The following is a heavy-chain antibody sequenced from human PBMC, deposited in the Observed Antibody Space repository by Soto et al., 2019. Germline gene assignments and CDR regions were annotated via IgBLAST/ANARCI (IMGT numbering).Heavy chain of an antibody. J-gene: IGHJ4*02. CDR1: GATINRGSYY. CDR2: IYYSGNA. Sequence: QLQLQESGPGLVKPPETLSLTCSVSGATINRGSYYWGWVRQPPGKGLEWIGSIYYSGNAYCSPSLKNRVTISVDTSKNQFSLKVNSVTSADTAVYYCVRASTLDYWGQGILVTVSS. V-gene: IGHV4-39*01. CDR3: VRASTLDY.